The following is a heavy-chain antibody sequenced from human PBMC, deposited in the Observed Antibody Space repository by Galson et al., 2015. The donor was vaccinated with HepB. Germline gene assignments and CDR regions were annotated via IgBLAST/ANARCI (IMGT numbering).Heavy chain of an antibody. CDR2: ISWNSDFT. V-gene: IGHV3-9*01. CDR1: GFTFEDYA. J-gene: IGHJ6*02. CDR3: AQDLTYYYGSGSYFVGMDA. D-gene: IGHD3-10*01. Sequence: SLRLSCAASGFTFEDYAMHWVRQVPGKGLEWVSGISWNSDFTGYADSVRGRFTISRDNAKYFLYLQMNSLRPEDTALYYCAQDLTYYYGSGSYFVGMDAWGQGTTVTVSS.